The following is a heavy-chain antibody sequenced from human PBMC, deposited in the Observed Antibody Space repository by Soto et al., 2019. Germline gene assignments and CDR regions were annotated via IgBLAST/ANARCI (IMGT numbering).Heavy chain of an antibody. D-gene: IGHD2-15*01. CDR3: AREIVVVVAATSGGAFDI. V-gene: IGHV3-7*01. Sequence: PGGPLRLSCAASGFPYSSYWMSWVRQAPGKGLEWVGNKKQGGSEKYYVDSVKGRFTISRDNAKNSLYLQMNSLRAEDTAVYYCAREIVVVVAATSGGAFDIWGQGTMVTVSS. CDR2: KKQGGSEK. CDR1: GFPYSSYW. J-gene: IGHJ3*02.